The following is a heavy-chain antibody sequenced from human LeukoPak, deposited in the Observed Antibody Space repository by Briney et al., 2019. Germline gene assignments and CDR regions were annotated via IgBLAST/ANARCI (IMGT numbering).Heavy chain of an antibody. Sequence: SETLSLTCAVSGVSLSGYYWGWIRQTPGKGLEWIGEINHSGRTNYNPSLKSRVTISADTSKNQFSLELRSVTAADTAVYYCARGQGATVPQVGKNWFDPWGQGTRVIVSS. V-gene: IGHV4-34*01. CDR2: INHSGRT. J-gene: IGHJ5*02. CDR3: ARGQGATVPQVGKNWFDP. CDR1: GVSLSGYY. D-gene: IGHD1-26*01.